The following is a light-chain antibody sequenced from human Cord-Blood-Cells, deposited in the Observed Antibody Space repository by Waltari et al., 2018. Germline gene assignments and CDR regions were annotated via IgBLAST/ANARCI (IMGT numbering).Light chain of an antibody. V-gene: IGKV4-1*01. CDR3: QQYYSTPLYS. J-gene: IGKJ2*03. CDR1: QSVLYSSNNKNY. CDR2: WAS. Sequence: DIVMTQYPDSLAVSLGERATINCKSSQSVLYSSNNKNYLAWYQQKPGQPPKLLIYWASTRESGVPDRFSGSGSGTDFTLTISSLQAEDVAVYYCQQYYSTPLYSFGQGTNLEIK.